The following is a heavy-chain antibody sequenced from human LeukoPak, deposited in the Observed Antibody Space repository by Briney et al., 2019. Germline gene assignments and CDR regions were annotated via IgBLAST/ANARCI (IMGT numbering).Heavy chain of an antibody. CDR1: GFTFSSYW. V-gene: IGHV3-7*01. J-gene: IGHJ4*02. Sequence: GGSLRLXCAASGFTFSSYWMSWDRQAPGKGLEWVANIKQDGSEKYYVDSVKGRFTISRDNAKNSLYLQMNSLRAEDTAVYYCARNDDIVAPGGYWGQGTLVTVSS. CDR3: ARNDDIVAPGGY. CDR2: IKQDGSEK. D-gene: IGHD5-12*01.